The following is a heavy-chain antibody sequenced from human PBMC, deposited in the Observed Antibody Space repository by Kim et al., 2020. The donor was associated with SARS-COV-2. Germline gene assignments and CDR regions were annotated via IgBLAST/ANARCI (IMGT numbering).Heavy chain of an antibody. CDR2: IYYSGST. J-gene: IGHJ6*02. Sequence: SETLSLTCTVSGGSISSYYWSWIRQPPGKGLEWIGYIYYSGSTNYNPSLKSRVTISVDTSKNQFSLKLSSVTAADTAVYYCARVYYYDSSGYPGMDVWGQGTTVTVSS. CDR3: ARVYYYDSSGYPGMDV. V-gene: IGHV4-59*01. D-gene: IGHD3-22*01. CDR1: GGSISSYY.